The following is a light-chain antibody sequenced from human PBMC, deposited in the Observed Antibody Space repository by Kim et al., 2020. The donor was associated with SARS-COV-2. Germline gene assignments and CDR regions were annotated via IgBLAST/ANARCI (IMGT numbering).Light chain of an antibody. Sequence: EIVLTQSPGTLSLSPGERATLSCRASQSVSSSYLAWYQQKPGQAPRLLIYGASSRATGVPDRFSGSGSGTDFTLTITRLEPEDFAVYYGQQYGNSPHTFGQGTKVEIK. CDR2: GAS. CDR3: QQYGNSPHT. CDR1: QSVSSSY. J-gene: IGKJ1*01. V-gene: IGKV3-20*01.